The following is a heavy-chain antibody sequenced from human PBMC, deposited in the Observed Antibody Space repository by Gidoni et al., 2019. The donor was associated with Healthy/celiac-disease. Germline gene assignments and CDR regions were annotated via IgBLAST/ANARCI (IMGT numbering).Heavy chain of an antibody. CDR1: GFSLSNARMG. D-gene: IGHD3-22*01. J-gene: IGHJ4*02. V-gene: IGHV2-26*01. CDR3: ALYYDSSGYYRN. CDR2: IFSNDEK. Sequence: QVTLKESGPVLVKHTETLTLTCTVPGFSLSNARMGVSWIRQPPGKALEWLAHIFSNDEKSYSTSLKSRLTISKDTSKSQVVLTMTNMDPVDTATYYCALYYDSSGYYRNWGQGTLVTVSS.